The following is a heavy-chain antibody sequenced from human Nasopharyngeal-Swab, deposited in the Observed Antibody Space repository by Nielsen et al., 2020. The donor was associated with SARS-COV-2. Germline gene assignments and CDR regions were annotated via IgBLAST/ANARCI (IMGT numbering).Heavy chain of an antibody. CDR1: GYSFTSYW. CDR3: ARVGRFCSGGSCYSGY. V-gene: IGHV5-10-1*01. D-gene: IGHD2-15*01. Sequence: GESLKISCKGSGYSFTSYWISWVRQIPGKGLEWMGRIDPSDSYTNYSPSFKGHVTISTDKSINTAYLQWSRLKASDTAIYYCARVGRFCSGGSCYSGYWGQGTLVTVSS. J-gene: IGHJ4*02. CDR2: IDPSDSYT.